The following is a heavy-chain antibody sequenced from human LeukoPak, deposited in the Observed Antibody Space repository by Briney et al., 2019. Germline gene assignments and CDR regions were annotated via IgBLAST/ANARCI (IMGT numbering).Heavy chain of an antibody. D-gene: IGHD6-6*01. Sequence: ASVKVSCKASGYTFIGYYMHWVRQAPGQGLEWMGWINPNSGGTNYAQKFQGRVTMTRDTSISTAYMELSRLRSDDTAVYYCARGRSSLQHVRVYYYYYMDVWGKGTTVTVSS. CDR3: ARGRSSLQHVRVYYYYYMDV. CDR1: GYTFIGYY. J-gene: IGHJ6*03. CDR2: INPNSGGT. V-gene: IGHV1-2*02.